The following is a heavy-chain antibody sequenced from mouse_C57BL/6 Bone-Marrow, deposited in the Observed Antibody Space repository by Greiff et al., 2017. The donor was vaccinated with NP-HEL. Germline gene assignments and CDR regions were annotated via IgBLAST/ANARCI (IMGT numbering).Heavy chain of an antibody. D-gene: IGHD6-2*01. CDR3: TTWGSLWYFDY. CDR2: IDPENGDT. J-gene: IGHJ2*01. CDR1: GFNIKDDY. V-gene: IGHV14-4*01. Sequence: VQLLQSGAELVRPGASVKLSCTASGFNIKDDYMHWVQQSPEQGLEWIGWIDPENGDTAYASKFQGKATITADTSSNTAYLQLSSLTSEDTAVYYCTTWGSLWYFDYWGQGTTLTVSS.